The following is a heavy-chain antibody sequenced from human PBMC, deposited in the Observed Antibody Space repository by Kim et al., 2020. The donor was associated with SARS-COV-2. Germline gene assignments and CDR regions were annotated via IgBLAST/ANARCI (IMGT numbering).Heavy chain of an antibody. CDR2: IVGSGGST. V-gene: IGHV3-23*01. D-gene: IGHD2-21*01. Sequence: GGSLRLSCGASGFTFETYAMTWVRQVAGKGLQWVSSIVGSGGSTFYADSVEGQFTISRDNFNKKMYLEMSSLRADDTATYYCAKAIYCGADCYSYGLDVWGQGTTVTVSS. J-gene: IGHJ6*02. CDR1: GFTFETYA. CDR3: AKAIYCGADCYSYGLDV.